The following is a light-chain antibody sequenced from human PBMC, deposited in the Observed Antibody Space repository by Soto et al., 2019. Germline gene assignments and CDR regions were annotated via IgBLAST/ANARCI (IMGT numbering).Light chain of an antibody. J-gene: IGKJ2*01. CDR3: QHYDISPYT. CDR2: GAS. V-gene: IGKV3-20*01. Sequence: EMVLTQSPGTLSLSPGERATLSCRASQIVISRYLAWYQQKPGQAPRLLIYGASSRATGIPDRFSGSWSGTDFTLTISRLEPEDFAVYYCQHYDISPYTFGQGTRLEIK. CDR1: QIVISRY.